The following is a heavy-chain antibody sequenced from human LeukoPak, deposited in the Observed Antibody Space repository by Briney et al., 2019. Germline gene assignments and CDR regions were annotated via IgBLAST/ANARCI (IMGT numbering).Heavy chain of an antibody. J-gene: IGHJ6*03. CDR2: IWYDESKK. CDR3: AKEAADIVVVPAAMGLHTHYYYYMDV. CDR1: GFTFSSYG. V-gene: IGHV3-33*06. D-gene: IGHD2-2*01. Sequence: QPGRSLRLSCAASGFTFSSYGMHWVRPAPGKGLEWVAVIWYDESKKYYADSVKSRLTISRVNSTNTLYLQMNSLVADDPVAVYYAKEAADIVVVPAAMGLHTHYYYYMDVWGRGTTVTVSS.